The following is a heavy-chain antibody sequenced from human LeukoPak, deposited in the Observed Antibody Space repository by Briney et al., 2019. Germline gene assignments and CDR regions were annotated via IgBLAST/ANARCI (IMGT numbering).Heavy chain of an antibody. J-gene: IGHJ4*02. Sequence: GGSLRLSCAASGFTVSSNYMSWVRQAPGKGLEWVSVIYSGGSTYYADSVKGRFTISRDNSKNTLYLQMNSLRAEDTAVYYCARDSGIAAAGTWDYWGQGTLVTVSS. D-gene: IGHD6-13*01. CDR2: IYSGGST. CDR3: ARDSGIAAAGTWDY. V-gene: IGHV3-53*01. CDR1: GFTVSSNY.